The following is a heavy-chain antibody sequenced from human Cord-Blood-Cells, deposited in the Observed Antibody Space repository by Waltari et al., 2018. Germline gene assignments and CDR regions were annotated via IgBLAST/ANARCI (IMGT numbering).Heavy chain of an antibody. V-gene: IGHV4-59*01. D-gene: IGHD7-27*01. CDR2: SYDSGST. CDR3: ARAWGDAFDI. CDR1: GGSISSYY. Sequence: QVQLQESGPGLVKPSETLSLTCTVSGGSISSYYWSWIRQPPGKGLEWIGYSYDSGSTNYNPSLKSRVTISVDTAKNQFSLKLSSVTAADTAVYYCARAWGDAFDIWGQGTMVTVSS. J-gene: IGHJ3*02.